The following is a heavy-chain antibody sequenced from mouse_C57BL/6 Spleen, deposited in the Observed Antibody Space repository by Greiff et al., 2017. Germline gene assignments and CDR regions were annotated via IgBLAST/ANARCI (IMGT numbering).Heavy chain of an antibody. CDR3: ARVGITTYFDY. V-gene: IGHV1-82*01. D-gene: IGHD1-1*01. Sequence: QVQLKQSGPELVKPGASVKISCKASGYAFSSSWMNWVKQRPGKGLEWIGRIYPGDGDTNYNGKFKGKATLTADKSSSTAYMQLSSLTSEDSAVYFCARVGITTYFDYWGQGTTLTVSS. CDR1: GYAFSSSW. J-gene: IGHJ2*01. CDR2: IYPGDGDT.